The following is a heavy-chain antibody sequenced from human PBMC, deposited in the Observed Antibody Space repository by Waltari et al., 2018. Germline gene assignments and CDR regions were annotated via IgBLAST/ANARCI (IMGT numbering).Heavy chain of an antibody. D-gene: IGHD3-10*01. J-gene: IGHJ2*01. CDR2: IYYSGST. Sequence: QLQLQESGPGLVKPSETLSLTCTVSGGSISSSSYYWGWIRQPPGKGLEWIGSIYYSGSTYYNPSLKSRVTISVDTSKNQFSLKLSSVTAADTAVYYCARARPYYGSGNPWYFDLWGRGTLVTVSS. V-gene: IGHV4-39*07. CDR3: ARARPYYGSGNPWYFDL. CDR1: GGSISSSSYY.